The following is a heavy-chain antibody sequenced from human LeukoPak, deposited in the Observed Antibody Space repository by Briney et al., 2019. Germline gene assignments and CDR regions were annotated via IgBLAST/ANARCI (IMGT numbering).Heavy chain of an antibody. Sequence: SETLFLTCTVSGGSITSGSYYWSWIRQPAGKGLEWIGYIYYSGSTNYNPSLKSGVTISIDTSKSQFSLKLSSVTAADTAVYYCAKSYDSSGYYNYWGQGTLVTVSS. D-gene: IGHD3-22*01. J-gene: IGHJ4*02. CDR1: GGSITSGSYY. CDR2: IYYSGST. V-gene: IGHV4-61*10. CDR3: AKSYDSSGYYNY.